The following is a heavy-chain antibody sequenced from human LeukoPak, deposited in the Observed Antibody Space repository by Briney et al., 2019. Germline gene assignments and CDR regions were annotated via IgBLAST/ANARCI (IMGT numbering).Heavy chain of an antibody. CDR2: IKEDGSEK. J-gene: IGHJ4*02. V-gene: IGHV3-7*01. CDR3: ARVAYSSSWNPQDY. CDR1: GFSISSFW. Sequence: GGSLRLSCTASGFSISSFWMSWVRQAPGKGLEWVANIKEDGSEKFYVDSVKGRFTISRDNAKNTLYLQMNSLRAEDTAVYYCARVAYSSSWNPQDYWGQGTLVTVSS. D-gene: IGHD6-13*01.